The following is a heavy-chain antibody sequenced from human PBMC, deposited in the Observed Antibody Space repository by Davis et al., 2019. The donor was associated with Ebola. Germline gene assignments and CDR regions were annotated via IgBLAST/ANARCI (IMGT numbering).Heavy chain of an antibody. CDR2: ISGYNGNT. V-gene: IGHV1-18*04. CDR3: AREIGVAVPGVMKDAFDI. D-gene: IGHD2-2*01. J-gene: IGHJ3*02. CDR1: GYSFTSYH. Sequence: ASVKVSCKASGYSFTSYHLSWVRQAPGQGLEWMGWISGYNGNTNYAQKLQGRVSMTTDTSTSTAYMELRSLTSDDTAVYYCAREIGVAVPGVMKDAFDIWGQGTVVTVSS.